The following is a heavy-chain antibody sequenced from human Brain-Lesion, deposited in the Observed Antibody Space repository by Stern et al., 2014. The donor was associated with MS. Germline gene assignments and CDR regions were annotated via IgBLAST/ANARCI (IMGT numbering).Heavy chain of an antibody. D-gene: IGHD3-22*01. V-gene: IGHV1-2*02. J-gene: IGHJ4*02. CDR1: GYTFTGYY. CDR2: INPKNGGT. CDR3: ATYYYDSTGYNDF. Sequence: VQLVESGAEVKKPGASVKVSCTASGYTFTGYYMHWVRQAPRQGLEWMGWINPKNGGTNYAHKFPGRVTMTRDTSINTAYMELSRLRSDDTAVYYCATYYYDSTGYNDFWGQGTLVTVSS.